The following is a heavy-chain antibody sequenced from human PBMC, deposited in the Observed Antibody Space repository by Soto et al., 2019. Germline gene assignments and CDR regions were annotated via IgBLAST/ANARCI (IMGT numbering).Heavy chain of an antibody. CDR3: ARMASAGTLNWFDP. CDR1: RYTFINFD. V-gene: IGHV1-8*01. D-gene: IGHD6-13*01. CDR2: MTPGSGKT. J-gene: IGHJ5*02. Sequence: QVQLVQSGAEVKEPGASVRVSCKASRYTFINFDISWVRQATGQGLEWMGWMTPGSGKTGYASKFQGRVSMTRDASTSTAHLELSSLTSEDTAVYYCARMASAGTLNWFDPWGQGTLVTVSS.